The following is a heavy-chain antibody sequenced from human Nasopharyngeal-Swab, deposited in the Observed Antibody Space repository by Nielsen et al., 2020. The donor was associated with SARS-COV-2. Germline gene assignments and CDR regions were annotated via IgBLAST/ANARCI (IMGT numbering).Heavy chain of an antibody. Sequence: SVNVSCKASRGTFRSYSIRWVRQAPGQGLEWMGRIIPILGIANLAQKFQGRVTITADKSTNTAYLELSSLRSEDTAVYYCARDWVVVTAPDWFDPWGQGTLVTVSS. CDR3: ARDWVVVTAPDWFDP. CDR2: IIPILGIA. D-gene: IGHD2-21*02. J-gene: IGHJ5*02. CDR1: RGTFRSYS. V-gene: IGHV1-69*04.